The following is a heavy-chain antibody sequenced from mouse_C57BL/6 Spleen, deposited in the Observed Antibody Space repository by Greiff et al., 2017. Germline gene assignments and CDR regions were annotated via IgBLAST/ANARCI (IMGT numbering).Heavy chain of an antibody. D-gene: IGHD2-3*01. J-gene: IGHJ3*01. CDR3: ARDGGGYYPAWFAY. Sequence: VQLQQSGPELVKPGASVKISCKASGYAFSSSWMNWVQQRPGTGLAWIGRIYPGDGDTNSNGKFTGKATLTADKSSSTAYMQLSSLTSEDSAVYFCARDGGGYYPAWFAYWGQGTLVTVSA. V-gene: IGHV1-82*01. CDR1: GYAFSSSW. CDR2: IYPGDGDT.